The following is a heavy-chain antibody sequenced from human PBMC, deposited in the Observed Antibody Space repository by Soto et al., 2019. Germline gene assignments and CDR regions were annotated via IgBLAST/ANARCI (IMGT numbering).Heavy chain of an antibody. D-gene: IGHD2-21*02. CDR3: ARDMYCGGDCLDS. CDR1: GGSVSGGSYY. Sequence: SETLSLTCTVSGGSVSGGSYYWSWIRQPPGKGLEWIGSIYYSATTDYNPSLTNYNPSFKSRVTISVDTSKNQFSLKLSSVTAADTAVYYCARDMYCGGDCLDSWGQGTLVTVSS. J-gene: IGHJ4*02. V-gene: IGHV4-61*01. CDR2: IYYSATTDYNPSLT.